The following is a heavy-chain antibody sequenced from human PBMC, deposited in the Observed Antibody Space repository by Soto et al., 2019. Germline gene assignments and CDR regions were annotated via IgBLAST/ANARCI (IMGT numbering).Heavy chain of an antibody. D-gene: IGHD6-13*01. CDR3: ARDRPFSTSWEPIDY. CDR2: ISAYNGNA. CDR1: GYTFTSYG. V-gene: IGHV1-18*04. Sequence: ASVKVSCKASGYTFTSYGISWVRQAPGQGLEWMGWISAYNGNADYAQKFQGRVTMTSDTSTSTAYMDLRSLRSDDTALYYCARDRPFSTSWEPIDYWGQ. J-gene: IGHJ4*01.